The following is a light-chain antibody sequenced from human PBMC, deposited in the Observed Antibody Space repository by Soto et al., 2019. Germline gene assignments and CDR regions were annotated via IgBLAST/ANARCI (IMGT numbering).Light chain of an antibody. Sequence: QSVLTQPPSASGTPGQRVTISCSGSSSNIGSNTVNWYQQLPGTAPKLLIYTINQRPSGVPDRFSGSKSGTSASLAISGIQSEDEAYYYCAAWDDSLNGWVFGGGTKLTVL. CDR1: SSNIGSNT. V-gene: IGLV1-44*01. CDR2: TIN. CDR3: AAWDDSLNGWV. J-gene: IGLJ3*02.